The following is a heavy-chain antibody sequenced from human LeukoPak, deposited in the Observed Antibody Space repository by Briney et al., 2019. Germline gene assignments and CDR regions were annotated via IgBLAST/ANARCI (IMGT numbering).Heavy chain of an antibody. CDR3: ANEIRPDDY. CDR2: ISISGGTT. D-gene: IGHD4-17*01. CDR1: AFAFSNHA. J-gene: IGHJ4*02. Sequence: PGGSLRLSCTASAFAFSNHAMSWVRQAPGKGLEWVLSISISGGTTYYADSVKGRFTISRENSKSTLYLQMNNLRADDTAVYYCANEIRPDDYWGQGTLVTVSS. V-gene: IGHV3-23*01.